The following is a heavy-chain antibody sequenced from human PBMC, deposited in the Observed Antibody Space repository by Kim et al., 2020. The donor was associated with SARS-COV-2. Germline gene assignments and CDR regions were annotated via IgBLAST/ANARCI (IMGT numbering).Heavy chain of an antibody. J-gene: IGHJ3*02. V-gene: IGHV3-23*03. Sequence: DSVKGRFTISRDNSKNTLYLQMNSMRAEDTAVYYCAVWWGGSYHHDAFDIWGQGTMVTVSS. CDR3: AVWWGGSYHHDAFDI. D-gene: IGHD1-26*01.